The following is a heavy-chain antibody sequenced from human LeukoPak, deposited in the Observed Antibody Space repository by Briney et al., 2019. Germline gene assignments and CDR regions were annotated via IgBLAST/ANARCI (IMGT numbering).Heavy chain of an antibody. V-gene: IGHV3-74*01. D-gene: IGHD3-10*01. CDR1: GFTFSSYW. J-gene: IGHJ4*02. CDR2: INGDGIST. CDR3: VSGAFIQGVLFDY. Sequence: GGSLRLSCVASGFTFSSYWMHWVRQAPGKGPVWVSRINGDGISTNYADSVKGRFTISRDNAKNTLYLQMNSLRAEDTAVYYCVSGAFIQGVLFDYWGQGTLVTVSS.